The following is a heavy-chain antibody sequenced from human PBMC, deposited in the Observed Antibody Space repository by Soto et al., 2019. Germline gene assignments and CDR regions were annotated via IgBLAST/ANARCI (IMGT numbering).Heavy chain of an antibody. D-gene: IGHD3-16*01. V-gene: IGHV4-61*01. CDR1: VESVSNDSYY. J-gene: IGHJ4*02. Sequence: TSETLCLTCAFSVESVSNDSYYGSWIPQPPGKGLEWIGYIYYSGTTNYNSYLKSRLSLSVDMSKNQFSLKLASVTAADTAVYFCARSQRGRTAFTFDYWGQGALVTVSS. CDR2: IYYSGTT. CDR3: ARSQRGRTAFTFDY.